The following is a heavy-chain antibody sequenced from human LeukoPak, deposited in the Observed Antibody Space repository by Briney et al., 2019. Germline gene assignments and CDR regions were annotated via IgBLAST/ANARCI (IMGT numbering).Heavy chain of an antibody. Sequence: SETLSLTCTVSGGSISSYYWSWIRQPPGKGLEWIGYIYYSGTTNYNPSLKSRVTISVDTSKNQFSLKLSSVTAADTAVYYCARAYVYGSGSYRPYYFDYWGQGTLVTVSS. CDR2: IYYSGTT. J-gene: IGHJ4*02. CDR3: ARAYVYGSGSYRPYYFDY. V-gene: IGHV4-59*12. D-gene: IGHD3-10*01. CDR1: GGSISSYY.